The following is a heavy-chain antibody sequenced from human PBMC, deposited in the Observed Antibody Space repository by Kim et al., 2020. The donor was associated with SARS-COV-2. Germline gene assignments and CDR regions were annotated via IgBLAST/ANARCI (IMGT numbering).Heavy chain of an antibody. CDR1: GGSFSGYY. Sequence: SETLSLTCAVYGGSFSGYYWSWIRQPPGKGLEWIGEINHSGSTNYNPYLKSRVTISVDTTKNQFSLKLSSVTAADTAVYYCAGRGRAREVRGVKYYGMDVWGQGTTVTVSS. D-gene: IGHD3-10*01. V-gene: IGHV4-34*01. J-gene: IGHJ6*02. CDR3: AGRGRAREVRGVKYYGMDV. CDR2: INHSGST.